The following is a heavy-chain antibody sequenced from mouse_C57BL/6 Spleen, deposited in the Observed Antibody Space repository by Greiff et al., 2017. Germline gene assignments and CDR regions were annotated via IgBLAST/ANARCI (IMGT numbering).Heavy chain of an antibody. CDR2: INPYNGGT. Sequence: EVQLQQPGPVLVKPGASVKMSCKASGYTFTDYYMNWVKQSHGKSLEWLGVINPYNGGTSYNQKFKGKATLTVDKSSSTAYMELYSLTSVDAAVNYCARSPLNGVDYWGQGTPLTVSS. CDR1: GYTFTDYY. D-gene: IGHD1-3*01. J-gene: IGHJ2*01. CDR3: ARSPLNGVDY. V-gene: IGHV1-19*01.